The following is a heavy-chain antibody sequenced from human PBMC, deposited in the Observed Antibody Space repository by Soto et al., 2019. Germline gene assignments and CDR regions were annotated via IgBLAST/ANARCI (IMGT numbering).Heavy chain of an antibody. CDR3: ARELAAAGYYYGMDV. J-gene: IGHJ6*02. Sequence: PSETLSLTCTVSGGSISSYYWSWLRRPAGKGLEWIGRIYTSGSTNYNPSLKSRVTMAVDTSKNQFSLKLSSVTAADTAVYYCARELAAAGYYYGMDVWGQGTTVTVSS. CDR1: GGSISSYY. V-gene: IGHV4-4*07. CDR2: IYTSGST. D-gene: IGHD6-13*01.